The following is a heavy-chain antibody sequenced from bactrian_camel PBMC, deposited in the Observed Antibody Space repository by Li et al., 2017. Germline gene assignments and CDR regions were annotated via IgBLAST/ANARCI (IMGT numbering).Heavy chain of an antibody. V-gene: IGHV3S53*01. CDR3: AAGWRWRSGGDCYGRVEEFNY. CDR1: GYTYSVYC. D-gene: IGHD2*01. CDR2: LDKDKST. Sequence: HVQLVESGGGSVQPGGSLRLPCAASGYTYSVYCMGWFRQAPGKERERVASLDKDKSTRYADSVKERFTISQDKDKNTLYLQMNSLKPEDTAMYYCAAGWRWRSGGDCYGRVEEFNYWGQGTQVTVS. J-gene: IGHJ4*01.